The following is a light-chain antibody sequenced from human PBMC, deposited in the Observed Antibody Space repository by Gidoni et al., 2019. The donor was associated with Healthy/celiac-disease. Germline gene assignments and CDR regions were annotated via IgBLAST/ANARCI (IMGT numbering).Light chain of an antibody. CDR3: QQSYSTSWT. CDR1: QSISSY. CDR2: AAS. V-gene: IGKV1-39*01. J-gene: IGKJ1*01. Sequence: DIKMTQSPSSLSASVGDRVTITCRASQSISSYLNWHQQKPGKAPKLLIYAASSLQSGVPSRFSGSGSGTDFTLTISSLQPEDFATYYCQQSYSTSWTFGHGTKVEIK.